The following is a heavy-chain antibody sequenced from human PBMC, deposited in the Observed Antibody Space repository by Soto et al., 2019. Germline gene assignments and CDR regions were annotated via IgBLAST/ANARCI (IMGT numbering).Heavy chain of an antibody. CDR3: ARRPFRSSWSDFDY. CDR2: IYYSGST. D-gene: IGHD6-13*01. J-gene: IGHJ4*02. Sequence: SETLSLTCTVSGGSIGSGGYYWSWIRQHPGKGLEWIGYIYYSGSTYYNPSLKSRVTISVDTSKNQFSLKLSSVTAADTAVYYCARRPFRSSWSDFDYWGQGTLVTVSS. CDR1: GGSIGSGGYY. V-gene: IGHV4-31*03.